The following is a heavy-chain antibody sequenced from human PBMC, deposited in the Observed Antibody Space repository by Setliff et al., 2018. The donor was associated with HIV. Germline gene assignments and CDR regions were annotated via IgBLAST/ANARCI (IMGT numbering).Heavy chain of an antibody. CDR1: GGSISSHF. CDR2: IYYSGST. Sequence: PSETLSLTCTVSGGSISSHFWSWIRQPPGKGLEWIGSIYYSGSTNYNPSLKSRVTISVVTSKNQFSLELNSVTAADTAVYYCARDFCSSTTCTNWFHPWGQGTLVTVSS. V-gene: IGHV4-59*11. CDR3: ARDFCSSTTCTNWFHP. D-gene: IGHD2-2*01. J-gene: IGHJ5*02.